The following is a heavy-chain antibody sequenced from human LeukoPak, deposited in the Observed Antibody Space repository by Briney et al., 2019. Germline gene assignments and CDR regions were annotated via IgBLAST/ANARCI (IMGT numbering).Heavy chain of an antibody. D-gene: IGHD3-3*01. CDR3: ARGYDFWSGQNWFDP. J-gene: IGHJ5*02. CDR2: IYYSGST. CDR1: GGSISSSSYY. V-gene: IGHV4-39*07. Sequence: PSETLSLTCTVSGGSISSSSYYWGWIRQPPGKGLEWIGSIYYSGSTNYNPSLKSRVTMSLDTSKNQFSLKLTSVIAADTAVYYCARGYDFWSGQNWFDPWGQGTLVTVSS.